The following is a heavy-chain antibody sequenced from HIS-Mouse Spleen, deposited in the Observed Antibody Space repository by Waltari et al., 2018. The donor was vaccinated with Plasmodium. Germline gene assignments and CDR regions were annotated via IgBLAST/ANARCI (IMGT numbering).Heavy chain of an antibody. CDR1: GFPFSGIW. J-gene: IGHJ4*02. D-gene: IGHD5-18*01. CDR3: ARKLQLLDY. V-gene: IGHV3-7*01. CDR2: IKQDGSEK. Sequence: EVQLVESGGGLVQPGGSLRLSCAASGFPFSGIWLSWVRQAPGKGLEWVANIKQDGSEKYYVDSVKGRFTISRDNAKNSLYLQMNSLRAEDTAVYYCARKLQLLDYWGQGTLVTVSS.